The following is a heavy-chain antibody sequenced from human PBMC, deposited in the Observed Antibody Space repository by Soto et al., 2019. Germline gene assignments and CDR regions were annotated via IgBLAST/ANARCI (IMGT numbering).Heavy chain of an antibody. D-gene: IGHD6-25*01. CDR1: GFTFSSYW. V-gene: IGHV3-7*01. Sequence: PGGSLRLSCAASGFTFSSYWMSWVGQAPGKGLEWVASIKEDGSEKYYVDSVKGRFTISRDNAKNSLFLQMNSLRAEDSAVYYCARDIHNTYSSVNYYYGVDVWGQGTTVTVSS. CDR2: IKEDGSEK. CDR3: ARDIHNTYSSVNYYYGVDV. J-gene: IGHJ6*02.